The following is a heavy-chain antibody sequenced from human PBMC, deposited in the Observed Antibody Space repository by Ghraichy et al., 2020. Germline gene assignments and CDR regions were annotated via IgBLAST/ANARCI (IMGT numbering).Heavy chain of an antibody. J-gene: IGHJ4*02. CDR1: GFSLSTSGMR. CDR2: IDWDDDK. Sequence: QTLSLTCTFSGFSLSTSGMRVSWIRQPPGKALEWLARIDWDDDKFYSTSLKTRLTISKDTSKNQVVLTMTNMDPVDTATYYCARMIQSLSFDYWGQGTLVTVSS. CDR3: ARMIQSLSFDY. D-gene: IGHD5-18*01. V-gene: IGHV2-70*04.